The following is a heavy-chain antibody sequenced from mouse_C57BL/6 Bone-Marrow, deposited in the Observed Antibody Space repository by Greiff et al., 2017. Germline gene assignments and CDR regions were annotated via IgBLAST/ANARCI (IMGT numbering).Heavy chain of an antibody. J-gene: IGHJ4*01. D-gene: IGHD2-5*01. Sequence: VQLQQSGAELVRPGTSVKMSCKASGYTFTNYWIGWAKQRPGHGLEWIGDIYPGGGYTNYNEKFKGKATLTADKSSSTAYMQFSSLTSEDSAIYYCARSLMQYCSNYLYAMDYWGQGTSVTVSS. CDR2: IYPGGGYT. CDR3: ARSLMQYCSNYLYAMDY. CDR1: GYTFTNYW. V-gene: IGHV1-63*01.